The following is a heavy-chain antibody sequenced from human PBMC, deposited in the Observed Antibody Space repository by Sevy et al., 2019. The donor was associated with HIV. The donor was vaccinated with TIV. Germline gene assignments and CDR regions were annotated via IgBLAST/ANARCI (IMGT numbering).Heavy chain of an antibody. D-gene: IGHD3-3*01. J-gene: IGHJ2*01. Sequence: GESLKISCAASAFTFSSYALSWVRQAPGKGLEWVSGISGGGGSTYYADSVKGRLTISRDNSKDTLYLQMNSLRVEDTAVYFCAKGNSDFGSGFRYFDLWGRGTLVTVSS. CDR1: AFTFSSYA. CDR2: ISGGGGST. V-gene: IGHV3-23*01. CDR3: AKGNSDFGSGFRYFDL.